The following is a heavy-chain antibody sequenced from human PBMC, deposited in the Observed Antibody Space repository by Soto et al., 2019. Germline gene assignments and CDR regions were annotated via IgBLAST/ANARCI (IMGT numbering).Heavy chain of an antibody. Sequence: QVQLVQSGAEVKKPGASVKVSCKASGYTFTSYGISWVRQAPGQGLEWMGWISAYNGNTNYAQKLQGRVTMTTDTSTSTAYMELRSLRSDDTAVYYCARTGAIFGVVIIRGGNYYGMAVWGQGTTVTVSS. CDR3: ARTGAIFGVVIIRGGNYYGMAV. J-gene: IGHJ6*02. CDR1: GYTFTSYG. D-gene: IGHD3-3*01. CDR2: ISAYNGNT. V-gene: IGHV1-18*01.